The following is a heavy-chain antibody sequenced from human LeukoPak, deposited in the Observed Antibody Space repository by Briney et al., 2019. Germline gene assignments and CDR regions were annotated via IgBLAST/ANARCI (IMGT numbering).Heavy chain of an antibody. V-gene: IGHV4-38-2*02. J-gene: IGHJ4*02. CDR2: IYHSGST. D-gene: IGHD1-26*01. CDR1: GYSISSGYY. CDR3: ARSPGYFLSSNRHDY. Sequence: MPSETLSLTCTVSGYSISSGYYWGWIRQPPGKGLEWIGSIYHSGSTYYNPSLKSRVTISVDTSKNQFSLKLSSVTAADTAVYYCARSPGYFLSSNRHDYWGQGTLVTVSS.